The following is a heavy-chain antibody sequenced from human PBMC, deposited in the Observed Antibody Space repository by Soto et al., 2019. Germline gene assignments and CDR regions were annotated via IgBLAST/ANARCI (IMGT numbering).Heavy chain of an antibody. V-gene: IGHV1-69*13. CDR1: GGTFSSYA. D-gene: IGHD3-9*01. Sequence: SGKVSCKASGGTFSSYAISWVRQAPGQGLEWMGGIIPIFGTANYAQKFQGRVTITADESTSTAYMELSSLRSEDTAVYYCARGRFFDILSDYYYFEVKAVSRKGTTVLVSA. J-gene: IGHJ6*01. CDR2: IIPIFGTA. CDR3: ARGRFFDILSDYYYFEVKAV.